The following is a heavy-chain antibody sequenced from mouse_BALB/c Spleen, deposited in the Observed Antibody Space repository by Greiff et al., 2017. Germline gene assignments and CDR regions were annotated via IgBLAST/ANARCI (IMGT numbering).Heavy chain of an antibody. CDR3: ARSHYYYGSSYEFAY. J-gene: IGHJ3*01. Sequence: VQLKQSGPELVKPGASVKISCKASGYSFTGYYMHWVKQSHVKSLEWIGRINPYNGATSYNQKFKGKATLTVDKSSSTAFMHLNSLTSEDSAVYYCARSHYYYGSSYEFAYWGQGTLVTVSA. D-gene: IGHD1-1*01. V-gene: IGHV1S135*01. CDR2: INPYNGAT. CDR1: GYSFTGYY.